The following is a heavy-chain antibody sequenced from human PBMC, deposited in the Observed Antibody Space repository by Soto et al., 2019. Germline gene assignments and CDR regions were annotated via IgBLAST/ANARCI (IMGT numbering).Heavy chain of an antibody. CDR3: ARDSAYNWNDEAGPLHFDY. CDR1: GFTFSSYG. V-gene: IGHV3-33*01. CDR2: IWYDGSNK. J-gene: IGHJ4*02. Sequence: GGSLRLSCAASGFTFSSYGMHWVRQAPGKGLEWVAVIWYDGSNKYYADSVKGRFTISRDNSKNTLYLQMNSLRAEDTAVYYCARDSAYNWNDEAGPLHFDYWGQGTLVTVSS. D-gene: IGHD1-1*01.